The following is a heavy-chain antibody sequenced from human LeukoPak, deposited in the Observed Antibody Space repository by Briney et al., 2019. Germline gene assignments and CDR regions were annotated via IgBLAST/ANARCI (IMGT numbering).Heavy chain of an antibody. CDR3: ARMGRAAAAGPKFDY. CDR1: GGSISSYY. J-gene: IGHJ4*02. D-gene: IGHD6-13*01. CDR2: IYYSGST. Sequence: PSETLSLTCTVSGGSISSYYWSWIRQPPGKGLEWLGYIYYSGSTNYNPPLKSRVTISVDTSKNQFSLKLSSVTAADTAVYYCARMGRAAAAGPKFDYWGQGTLVTVSS. V-gene: IGHV4-59*01.